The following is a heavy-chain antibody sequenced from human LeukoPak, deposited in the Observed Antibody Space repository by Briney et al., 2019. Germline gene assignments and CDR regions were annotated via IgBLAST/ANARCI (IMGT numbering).Heavy chain of an antibody. D-gene: IGHD6-19*01. CDR1: GFTFSSYW. CDR2: IKQDGSEK. CDR3: ARDGGQWLALDY. Sequence: GGSLRLSCAASGFTFSSYWISWVRQAPGKGLEWVANIKQDGSEKYYVDSVKGRFTISRDNAKNSLYLQMNSLRAEDTAVYYCARDGGQWLALDYWGQGTLVTVSS. V-gene: IGHV3-7*01. J-gene: IGHJ4*02.